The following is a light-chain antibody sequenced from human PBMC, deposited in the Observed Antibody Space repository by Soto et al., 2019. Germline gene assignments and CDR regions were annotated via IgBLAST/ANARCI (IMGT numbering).Light chain of an antibody. CDR3: QQYNDYSWT. J-gene: IGKJ1*01. CDR1: QSISAW. CDR2: KAS. V-gene: IGKV1-5*03. Sequence: DIQMTQSPSTLSASVGDRVSINCRASQSISAWLAWYQQKPGKAPRLLIYKASTLEIGVPSRFSGSGSGTEFNLTISSLQPDDVATSYCQQYNDYSWTVGQGTKVDIK.